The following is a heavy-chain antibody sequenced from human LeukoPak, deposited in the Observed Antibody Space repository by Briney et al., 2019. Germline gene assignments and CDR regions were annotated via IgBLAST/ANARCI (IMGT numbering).Heavy chain of an antibody. D-gene: IGHD3-9*01. CDR2: INPSGGST. CDR1: GYTFTSYY. Sequence: GASVKVSCKASGYTFTSYYKHWVRQAPGQGLEWMGIINPSGGSTSYAQKFQGRVTMTRDTSTSTVYMELSSLRSEDTAVYYCARETVLTGYEAYSFDYWGQGTLVTVSS. J-gene: IGHJ4*02. CDR3: ARETVLTGYEAYSFDY. V-gene: IGHV1-46*03.